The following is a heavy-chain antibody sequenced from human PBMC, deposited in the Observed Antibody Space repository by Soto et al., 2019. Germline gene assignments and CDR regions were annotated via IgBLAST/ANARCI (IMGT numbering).Heavy chain of an antibody. D-gene: IGHD2-2*01. CDR1: GYTFTSYA. Sequence: GASVKVSCKASGYTFTSYAMHWVRQAPGQRLEWMGWINAGNGNTKYSQKFQGRVTITRDTSASTAYMELSSLRSEDTAVYYCATNARSTAYYGMDVWGQGTTVTVSS. CDR2: INAGNGNT. V-gene: IGHV1-3*01. J-gene: IGHJ6*02. CDR3: ATNARSTAYYGMDV.